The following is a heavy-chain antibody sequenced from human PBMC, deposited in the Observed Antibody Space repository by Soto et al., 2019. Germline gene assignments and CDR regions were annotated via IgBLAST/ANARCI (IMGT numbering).Heavy chain of an antibody. CDR3: ASLDSSGYYYDRYDAFDI. CDR1: GGTFSSYA. Sequence: GASVKVSCKASGGTFSSYAISWVRQAPGQGLEWMGGIIPIFGTANYAQKFQGRVTITVDESTSTAYMELSSLRSEDTAVYYCASLDSSGYYYDRYDAFDIWGQGTMVTVSS. CDR2: IIPIFGTA. V-gene: IGHV1-69*13. D-gene: IGHD3-22*01. J-gene: IGHJ3*02.